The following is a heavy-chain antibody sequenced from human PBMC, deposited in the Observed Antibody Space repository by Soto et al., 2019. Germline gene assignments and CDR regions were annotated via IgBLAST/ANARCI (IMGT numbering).Heavy chain of an antibody. D-gene: IGHD5-18*01. J-gene: IGHJ4*02. V-gene: IGHV3-23*01. CDR1: GFTFSNFA. Sequence: EVQLLESGGGLVQPGGSLRLSCAASGFTFSNFAMTWVRQAPGKGLEWVSAISGGGGTIYYADSVKGRFTISRDNSKNTLYLQMNSLRAEDTAVYYCAKLRGYSQRRYYFDHWGQGTLVTVSS. CDR3: AKLRGYSQRRYYFDH. CDR2: ISGGGGTI.